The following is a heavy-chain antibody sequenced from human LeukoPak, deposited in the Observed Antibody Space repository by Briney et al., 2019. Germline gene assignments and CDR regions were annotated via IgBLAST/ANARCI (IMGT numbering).Heavy chain of an antibody. CDR3: ARDRENCSGGSCNYYFDY. CDR2: IIPIFGIA. CDR1: GGTFSSYA. D-gene: IGHD2-15*01. J-gene: IGHJ4*02. V-gene: IGHV1-69*04. Sequence: QVSYKAAGGTFSSYAIRWGRAAAGQGLGWMGRIIPIFGIANYTQKFQGRVTITADKSTSTAYMELSSLRSEDTAVYYCARDRENCSGGSCNYYFDYWGQGTLVTVSS.